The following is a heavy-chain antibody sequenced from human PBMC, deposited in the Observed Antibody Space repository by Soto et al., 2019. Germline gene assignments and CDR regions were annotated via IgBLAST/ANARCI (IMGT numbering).Heavy chain of an antibody. V-gene: IGHV4-39*07. CDR2: IYYSGST. CDR1: GDSISSSTYH. D-gene: IGHD3-10*01. CDR3: ARGTMVRGSNWFDP. Sequence: SETLSLTCTVSGDSISSSTYHWGWIRQPPGKGLEWIGSIYYSGSTYYNPSLKSRVTISVDTSKNQFSLKLSSVTAADTAVYYCARGTMVRGSNWFDPWGQGTLVTVSS. J-gene: IGHJ5*02.